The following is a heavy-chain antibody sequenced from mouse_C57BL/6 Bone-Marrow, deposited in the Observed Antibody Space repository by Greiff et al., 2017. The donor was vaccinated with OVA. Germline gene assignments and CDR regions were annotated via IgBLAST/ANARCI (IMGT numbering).Heavy chain of an antibody. J-gene: IGHJ4*01. CDR3: ASFYGSSLYYYAMDY. D-gene: IGHD1-1*01. Sequence: QVQLQQPGAELVRPGSSVKLSCKASGYTFTSYWMDWVKQRPGQGLEWIGNIYPSDSETHYNQKFKDKATLTVDKSSSTAYMQLSSLTSEDSAVYYCASFYGSSLYYYAMDYWGQGTSVTVSS. V-gene: IGHV1-61*01. CDR2: IYPSDSET. CDR1: GYTFTSYW.